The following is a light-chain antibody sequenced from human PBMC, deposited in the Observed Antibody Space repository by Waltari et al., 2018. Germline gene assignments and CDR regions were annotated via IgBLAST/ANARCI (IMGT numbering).Light chain of an antibody. V-gene: IGKV4-1*01. J-gene: IGKJ5*01. CDR3: EQYGDSPRT. CDR1: QSVLYSSNNKNY. Sequence: DIVMTQSPDSLAVSLGERATINCKSSQSVLYSSNNKNYLAWYQQKPGQPPKLLIYWASTRESGVPDRFSGSGSGTEFTLTISKLEPEDFAVYYCEQYGDSPRTFGQGTRLEIK. CDR2: WAS.